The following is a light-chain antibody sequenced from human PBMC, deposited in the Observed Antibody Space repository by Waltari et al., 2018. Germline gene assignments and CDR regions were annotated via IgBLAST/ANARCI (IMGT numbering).Light chain of an antibody. J-gene: IGLJ1*01. CDR3: CSYAGSGTYV. V-gene: IGLV2-23*02. CDR2: EVI. Sequence: QSALTQPASVSGTPGQSITIPCTGTTREVGNCNLDSWYQQHPGNAPKLMICEVITRPSGVSDRFSGSKSGNTASLTISGLQAEDEADYYCCSYAGSGTYVFGTGTKVTVL. CDR1: TREVGNCNL.